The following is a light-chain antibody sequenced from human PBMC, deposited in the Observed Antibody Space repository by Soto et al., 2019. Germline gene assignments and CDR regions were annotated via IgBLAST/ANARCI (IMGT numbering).Light chain of an antibody. CDR3: QQYGRP. V-gene: IGKV3-20*01. CDR1: QSVTSDY. Sequence: EIVLTQSPGTLSLSPGERATLSCRASQSVTSDYLAWYQQNPEQAPRLLIHGASSLATGIPDRFSGSGSGTDFPLTISRLEPEYCAVYYCQQYGRPFGQGTKVEIK. CDR2: GAS. J-gene: IGKJ1*01.